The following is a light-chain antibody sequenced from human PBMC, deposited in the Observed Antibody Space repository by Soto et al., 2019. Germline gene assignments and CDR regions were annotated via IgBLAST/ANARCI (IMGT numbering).Light chain of an antibody. J-gene: IGKJ1*01. CDR3: QQYGSSPGT. CDR1: QSISSIY. Sequence: VLTQSPGTLSLSPGERATLSCRASQSISSIYLAWYQQKPGQTPRLLIYGASTRATVIPDRFSGSGSGTDFTLTISRLEPEDFAVYYCQQYGSSPGTFGQGTKVEIK. CDR2: GAS. V-gene: IGKV3-20*01.